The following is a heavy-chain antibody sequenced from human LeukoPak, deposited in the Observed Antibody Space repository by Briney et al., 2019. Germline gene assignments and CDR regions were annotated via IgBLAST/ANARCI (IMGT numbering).Heavy chain of an antibody. CDR2: ISWNSGSI. CDR3: AKGYGSGSSHFDY. Sequence: PGRSLRLSCAASGFTFDDYAMHWVRQAPGKGLEWVSGISWNSGSIGYADSVKGRFTISRDNAKNSLYLQMNGLRAEDTALYYCAKGYGSGSSHFDYWGQGTLVTVSS. D-gene: IGHD3-10*01. V-gene: IGHV3-9*01. J-gene: IGHJ4*02. CDR1: GFTFDDYA.